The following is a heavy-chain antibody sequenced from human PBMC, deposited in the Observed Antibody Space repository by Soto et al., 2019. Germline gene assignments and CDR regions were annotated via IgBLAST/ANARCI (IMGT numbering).Heavy chain of an antibody. D-gene: IGHD3-16*01. J-gene: IGHJ6*02. CDR3: AIGVGAGGDYGMDV. CDR1: GGSISSYY. CDR2: IYYSGST. V-gene: IGHV4-59*01. Sequence: QVQLQESGPGLVKPSETLSLTCTVSGGSISSYYWSWIRQPPGKGLEWIGYIYYSGSTNYNPSLKSRVTRSVDTSKNRFSLKLSSVTAADTEVYYCAIGVGAGGDYGMDVWGQGTTVTVSS.